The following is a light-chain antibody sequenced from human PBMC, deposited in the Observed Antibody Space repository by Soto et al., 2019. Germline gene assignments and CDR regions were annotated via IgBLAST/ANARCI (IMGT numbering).Light chain of an antibody. CDR1: QSISSY. CDR3: QQGSNWPRT. Sequence: EIALTRSPATLSLSPGERATLSCRASQSISSYLAWYQQKPGQAPRLLIYDASNRATGIPARFSGSGSGTDFTLTISSPEPEDFAVYYCQQGSNWPRTFGQGTKVEIK. CDR2: DAS. V-gene: IGKV3-11*01. J-gene: IGKJ1*01.